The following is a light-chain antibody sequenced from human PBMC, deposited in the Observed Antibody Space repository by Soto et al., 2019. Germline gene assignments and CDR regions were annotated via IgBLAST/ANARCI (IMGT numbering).Light chain of an antibody. CDR2: EVS. J-gene: IGLJ2*01. Sequence: QSALTQPASVSGSPGQSITISCTGTSSDVGGYNYVSWYQQHPGKAPKLMIYEVSNRPSGVSNRFSGSKSGNTASLNISGLQAEDDADYYCSSYTSSSTLDIGGGTKLTV. V-gene: IGLV2-14*01. CDR3: SSYTSSSTLD. CDR1: SSDVGGYNY.